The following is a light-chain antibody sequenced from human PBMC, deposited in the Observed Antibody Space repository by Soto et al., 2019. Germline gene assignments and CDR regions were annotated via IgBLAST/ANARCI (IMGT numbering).Light chain of an antibody. Sequence: EIVLTQSPGTLSLSPGERATLSCRASQSVSSSYLAWYQQKPGQAPRLFIYDASSRATGIPDRFSGSGSGTDFTLTISRLEHEDFAVYYCQQYGSSPLFTFGPGTKVDIK. J-gene: IGKJ3*01. CDR2: DAS. CDR3: QQYGSSPLFT. V-gene: IGKV3-20*01. CDR1: QSVSSSY.